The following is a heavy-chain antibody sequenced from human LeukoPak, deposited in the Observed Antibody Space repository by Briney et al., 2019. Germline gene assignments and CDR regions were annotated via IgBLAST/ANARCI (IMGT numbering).Heavy chain of an antibody. V-gene: IGHV4-4*02. D-gene: IGHD6-25*01. J-gene: IGHJ4*02. Sequence: SETLSLTCGVSGGSVSSTNWWTWIRQPPGKGLEWIGEVHLDGRTNFNPSLKSRLTMSVDLSENHVSLKLSSVTAADTAVYYCAREGGFYRPLDYSGQGTLVTVSS. CDR2: VHLDGRT. CDR3: AREGGFYRPLDY. CDR1: GGSVSSTNW.